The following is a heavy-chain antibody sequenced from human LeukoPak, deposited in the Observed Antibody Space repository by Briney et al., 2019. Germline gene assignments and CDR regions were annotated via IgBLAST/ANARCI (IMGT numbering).Heavy chain of an antibody. J-gene: IGHJ6*03. V-gene: IGHV4-4*09. Sequence: PSETLSLTCTVSGGSISSYYWSWIRQPPGKGLEWVGYIYTSGSTNYNPSLKSRVTISVDTSKNQFSLKLSSVTAADTAVYYCARQVTNHYYHYYYMDVWGKGTTVTVSS. CDR1: GGSISSYY. CDR2: IYTSGST. CDR3: ARQVTNHYYHYYYMDV.